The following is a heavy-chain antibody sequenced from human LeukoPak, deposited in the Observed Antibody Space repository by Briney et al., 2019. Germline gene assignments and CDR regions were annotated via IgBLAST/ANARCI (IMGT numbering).Heavy chain of an antibody. J-gene: IGHJ4*02. CDR1: GYSISSGYH. Sequence: SETLSLTCSVSGYSISSGYHWGWIRQPPGKGLEWIGSMYHSGNTYYNPSLKSRVTMSVDTSKNQFSLKLTSVTAADTALYFCARGIGQSAKSIAAAGPEDYWGQGTLVTVSS. CDR3: ARGIGQSAKSIAAAGPEDY. CDR2: MYHSGNT. V-gene: IGHV4-38-2*02. D-gene: IGHD6-13*01.